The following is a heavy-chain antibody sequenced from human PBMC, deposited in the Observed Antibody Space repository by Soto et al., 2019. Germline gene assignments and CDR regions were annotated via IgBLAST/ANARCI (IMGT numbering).Heavy chain of an antibody. CDR3: AAVSTTKKIH. J-gene: IGHJ1*01. V-gene: IGHV1-58*01. D-gene: IGHD1-26*01. CDR1: VFTATSSA. Sequence: GXSVEASCKASVFTATSSAVQCVRQARGQRLEWIGWIVVGSGNTNYAQKFQERVTITRDISTSTAYMELSSLRSEDTAVYYCAAVSTTKKIHWRQGPLVTVSS. CDR2: IVVGSGNT.